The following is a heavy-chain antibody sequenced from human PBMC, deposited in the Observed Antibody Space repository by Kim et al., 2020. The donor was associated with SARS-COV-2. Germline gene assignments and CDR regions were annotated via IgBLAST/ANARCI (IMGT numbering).Heavy chain of an antibody. CDR3: ARSGSSWALPEYFQH. CDR1: GYTFTSYG. CDR2: ISAYNGNT. Sequence: ASVKVSCKASGYTFTSYGISWVRQAPGQGLEWMGWISAYNGNTNYAQKLQGRVTMTTDTSTSTAYMELRSLRSDDTAVYYCARSGSSWALPEYFQHWGQGTLVTVSS. V-gene: IGHV1-18*01. D-gene: IGHD1-26*01. J-gene: IGHJ1*01.